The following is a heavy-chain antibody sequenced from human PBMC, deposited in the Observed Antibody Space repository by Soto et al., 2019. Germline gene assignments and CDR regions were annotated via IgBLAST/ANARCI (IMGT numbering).Heavy chain of an antibody. J-gene: IGHJ4*02. CDR2: INHSGST. Sequence: QVQLQQWGAGLLKPSETLSLTCAVYDGSSNNYYWSWIRQPPGKGLEWIGEINHSGSTNYNASLKSRVIISEDTSKKQFSLELRFVTAADTAVYYCARGGLIRGVLYYWGQGTLVNVAS. CDR3: ARGGLIRGVLYY. V-gene: IGHV4-34*01. CDR1: DGSSNNYY. D-gene: IGHD3-10*01.